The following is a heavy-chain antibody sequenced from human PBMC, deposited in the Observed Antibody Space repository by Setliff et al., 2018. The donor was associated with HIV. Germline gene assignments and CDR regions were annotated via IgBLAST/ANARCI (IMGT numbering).Heavy chain of an antibody. Sequence: SETLSLTCSVSGDDINRDFWTWMRQPPGKGLEWIGYVQYIGPANYNPSLQSRPTLSIDTSKNQFSLKLISVTAADTAVYYCARGEPPASRSGLLYWGQGMLVTVSS. CDR1: GDDINRDF. CDR3: ARGEPPASRSGLLY. J-gene: IGHJ4*02. CDR2: VQYIGPA. D-gene: IGHD3-22*01. V-gene: IGHV4-59*01.